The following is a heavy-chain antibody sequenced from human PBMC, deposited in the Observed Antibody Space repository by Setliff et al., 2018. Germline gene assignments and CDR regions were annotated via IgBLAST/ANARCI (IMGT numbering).Heavy chain of an antibody. CDR3: ARGQGSIFGVINNMDV. CDR2: IQNTGNT. Sequence: SCIVSGESITSQYWTWIRQPPGKGLEWIGHIQNTGNTKYNLSLKSRVTFSVDTSKNQFSLQLTSVTAADTAVYYCARGQGSIFGVINNMDVWGKGATVTVSS. V-gene: IGHV4-59*11. CDR1: GESITSQY. D-gene: IGHD3-3*01. J-gene: IGHJ6*03.